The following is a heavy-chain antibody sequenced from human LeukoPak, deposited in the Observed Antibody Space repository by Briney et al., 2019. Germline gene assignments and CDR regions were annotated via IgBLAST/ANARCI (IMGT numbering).Heavy chain of an antibody. Sequence: ASVKVSCKASAYTFTGYYMQWVRQAPGQGLEWMGWINPNSGGTNYAQKFQGRVTMTRDTSISTAYMELSRLRSDDTAVYYCARAAKSTKTLGYISGQWGQGTLVTVSS. CDR3: ARAAKSTKTLGYISGQ. V-gene: IGHV1-2*02. CDR2: INPNSGGT. D-gene: IGHD6-19*01. CDR1: AYTFTGYY. J-gene: IGHJ4*02.